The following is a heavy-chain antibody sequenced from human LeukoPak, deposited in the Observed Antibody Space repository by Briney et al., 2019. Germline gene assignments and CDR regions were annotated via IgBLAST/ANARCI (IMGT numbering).Heavy chain of an antibody. J-gene: IGHJ6*03. V-gene: IGHV4-59*01. D-gene: IGHD2-21*01. CDR1: GGSISSYS. CDR2: IYYSGST. Sequence: SVTLSLTCTVSGGSISSYSWSWIRQPPGKGLEWIGYIYYSGSTNYNPSLKSRVTISVDTSKNQFSLKLSSVTAADTAVYYCARDRKFIGSSYFYYYMDVWGKGTTVTVSS. CDR3: ARDRKFIGSSYFYYYMDV.